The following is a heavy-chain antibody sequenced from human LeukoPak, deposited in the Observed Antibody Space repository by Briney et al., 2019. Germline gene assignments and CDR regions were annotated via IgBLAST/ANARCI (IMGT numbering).Heavy chain of an antibody. V-gene: IGHV3-9*03. D-gene: IGHD3-22*01. J-gene: IGHJ3*02. CDR3: VRGPRYYDDSGFHYGVFDI. CDR1: GFTFDDYA. CDR2: IGWNSVRV. Sequence: PGRSLRLSCVASGFTFDDYAMHWVRLPPGKGLEWVARIGWNSVRVDYADSVKGRFTIARDNAKNSLYLQMNSLRAEDMALYYCVRGPRYYDDSGFHYGVFDIWGQGTVVTVSS.